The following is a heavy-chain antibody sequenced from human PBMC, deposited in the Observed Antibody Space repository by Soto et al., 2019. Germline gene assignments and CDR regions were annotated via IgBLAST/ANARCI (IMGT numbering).Heavy chain of an antibody. V-gene: IGHV4-61*01. CDR3: ARCRGYCSSTSCYTGYYYYYYGMDV. CDR1: GGSFKSGSYS. CDR2: VYRSGST. J-gene: IGHJ6*02. D-gene: IGHD2-2*02. Sequence: SETLSLTCTVSGGSFKSGSYSWSWIRQAPGKGLEWLRYVYRSGSTNYSPSLKSRVSISVDTSKNQFSLKLSSVTAADTGVYYCARCRGYCSSTSCYTGYYYYYYGMDVWGQGTTVTVSS.